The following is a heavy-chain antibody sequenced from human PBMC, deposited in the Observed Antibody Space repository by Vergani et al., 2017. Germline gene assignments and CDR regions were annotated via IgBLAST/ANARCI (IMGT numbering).Heavy chain of an antibody. D-gene: IGHD2-15*01. V-gene: IGHV3-7*01. Sequence: EVQLLESGGGLVQPGGSLRLSCAASGFTVSSNYMAWIRLAPGKGLDWVASIKRDGTETFYVDSVKGRFTISRDNAKTTLYLQMNSLRDEDRGVYYCARISGGSAPYLHYWGQGTLVTVAS. CDR1: GFTVSSNY. J-gene: IGHJ1*01. CDR3: ARISGGSAPYLHY. CDR2: IKRDGTET.